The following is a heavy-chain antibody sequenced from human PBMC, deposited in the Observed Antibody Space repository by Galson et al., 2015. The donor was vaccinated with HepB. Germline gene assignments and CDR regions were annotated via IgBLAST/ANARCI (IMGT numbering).Heavy chain of an antibody. CDR3: ARIGPHDSSGYSFDY. D-gene: IGHD3-22*01. J-gene: IGHJ4*02. Sequence: PALVKPTQTLTLTCTFSGFSLSTSGMCVSWIRQPPGKALEWLAHIDWDDDKYYSTSLKTRLTISKDTSKHQVVLTMTNMDPVDTATYYCARIGPHDSSGYSFDYWGQGTLVTVSS. V-gene: IGHV2-70*01. CDR2: IDWDDDK. CDR1: GFSLSTSGMC.